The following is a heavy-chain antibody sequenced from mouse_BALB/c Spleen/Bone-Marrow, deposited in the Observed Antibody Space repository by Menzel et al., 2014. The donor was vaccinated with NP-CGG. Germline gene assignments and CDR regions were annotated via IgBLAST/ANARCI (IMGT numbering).Heavy chain of an antibody. Sequence: VQLQQSGPELVKPGASVRISCKASGYTFTAYYIHWVKQRPGQGLEWIGWIYPGNLNTKYNEKFKGKATLTADKSSSTAYMQLNSLTSEDSAVYFCTRDAMDYWGQGTSVTVSS. V-gene: IGHV1S56*01. CDR2: IYPGNLNT. CDR1: GYTFTAYY. J-gene: IGHJ4*01. CDR3: TRDAMDY.